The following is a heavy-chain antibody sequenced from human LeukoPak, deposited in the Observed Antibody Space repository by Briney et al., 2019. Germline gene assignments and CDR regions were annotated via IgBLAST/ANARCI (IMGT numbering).Heavy chain of an antibody. CDR2: IYHSGST. CDR1: GGSISSSNW. Sequence: PSQTLSLTCAVSGGSISSSNWWSWVRQPPGKGLEWIGEIYHSGSTNYNPSLKSRVTISVDKSKNQFSLKLSSVTAADTAVYYCARDSSGWGYYYYYYMDVWGKGTTVTISS. J-gene: IGHJ6*03. CDR3: ARDSSGWGYYYYYYMDV. D-gene: IGHD6-19*01. V-gene: IGHV4-4*02.